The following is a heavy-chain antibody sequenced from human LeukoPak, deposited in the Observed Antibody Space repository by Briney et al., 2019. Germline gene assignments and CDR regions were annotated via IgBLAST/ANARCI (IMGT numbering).Heavy chain of an antibody. Sequence: GGSLRLSCAASGFTFDDYAMHWVRQAPGKSLEWVSGISWNSGSIGYADSVKGRFTISRDNAKNSLYLQMNSLRAEDTALYYCAKAPIVVVPAAIEDWYFDLWGRGTLATVSS. V-gene: IGHV3-9*01. D-gene: IGHD2-2*02. CDR3: AKAPIVVVPAAIEDWYFDL. CDR1: GFTFDDYA. CDR2: ISWNSGSI. J-gene: IGHJ2*01.